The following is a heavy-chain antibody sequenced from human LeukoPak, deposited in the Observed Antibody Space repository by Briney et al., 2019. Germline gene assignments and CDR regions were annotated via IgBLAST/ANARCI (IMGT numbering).Heavy chain of an antibody. V-gene: IGHV1-69*04. CDR3: ARAPSAEHAFDI. Sequence: GASVKVSCKASGGTFSSYAISWVRQAPGQGLEWMGRIIPILGIANYAQKFQGRVTITADKSTSTAYMELSSLRSEDTAVYYCARAPSAEHAFDIWGQGTMVTVSS. CDR2: IIPILGIA. CDR1: GGTFSSYA. J-gene: IGHJ3*02.